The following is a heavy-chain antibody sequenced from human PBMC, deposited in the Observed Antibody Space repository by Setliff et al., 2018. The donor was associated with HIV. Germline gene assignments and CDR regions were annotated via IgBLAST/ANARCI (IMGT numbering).Heavy chain of an antibody. Sequence: LRLSCAASGFTLRSYGMHWVRQAPGKGLEWVTVLWFDGIRKYYADSVKGRFTISRDDSKNTVYLQMNSLRAEDTAVYYCARDDDTTSHYGLFEFWGQGTLVTVSS. CDR1: GFTLRSYG. V-gene: IGHV3-33*01. J-gene: IGHJ4*02. CDR3: ARDDDTTSHYGLFEF. D-gene: IGHD3-22*01. CDR2: LWFDGIRK.